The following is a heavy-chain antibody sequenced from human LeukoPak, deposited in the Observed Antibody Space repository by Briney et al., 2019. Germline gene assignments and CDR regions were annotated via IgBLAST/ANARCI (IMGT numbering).Heavy chain of an antibody. J-gene: IGHJ5*02. CDR2: IIPIFGTA. CDR3: ARDVDCSSTSCYRLADNWFDP. Sequence: SVTVSCKASGGTFSSYAISWVRQAPGQGLEWMGGIIPIFGTANYAQKFQGRVTITTDESTSTAYMELSSLRSEDTAVYYCARDVDCSSTSCYRLADNWFDPWGQGTLVTVSS. D-gene: IGHD2-2*01. CDR1: GGTFSSYA. V-gene: IGHV1-69*05.